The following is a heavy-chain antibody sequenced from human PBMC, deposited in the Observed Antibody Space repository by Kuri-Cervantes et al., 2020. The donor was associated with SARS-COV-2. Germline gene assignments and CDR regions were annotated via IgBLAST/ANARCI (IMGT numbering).Heavy chain of an antibody. D-gene: IGHD2-2*01. Sequence: SVKVSCKASGGTFSSFGFNWVRQAPGQGLEWMGGIIPVFGTTDYAQKFHGRFTIVADESTSTAYMELSSLRSEDTAVYYCARGGPAAIPWAGYYGMDVWGQGTTVTVSS. CDR2: IIPVFGTT. V-gene: IGHV1-69*13. CDR3: ARGGPAAIPWAGYYGMDV. CDR1: GGTFSSFG. J-gene: IGHJ6*02.